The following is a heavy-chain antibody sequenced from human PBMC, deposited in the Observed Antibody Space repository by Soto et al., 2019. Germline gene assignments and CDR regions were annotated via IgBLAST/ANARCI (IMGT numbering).Heavy chain of an antibody. CDR2: VYSSGST. V-gene: IGHV4-39*01. Sequence: QLQLQESGPGLVKPSETLSLTCTVSGDSFDSTSHYWGWVRQFPGKGLEWIGGVYSSGSTYFNPSLKSRLNMYVDTSKKQFSLKMTSVTAADTSIYYCVRMPHRVIDPWGQGILVTVSS. D-gene: IGHD2-2*01. J-gene: IGHJ5*02. CDR3: VRMPHRVIDP. CDR1: GDSFDSTSHY.